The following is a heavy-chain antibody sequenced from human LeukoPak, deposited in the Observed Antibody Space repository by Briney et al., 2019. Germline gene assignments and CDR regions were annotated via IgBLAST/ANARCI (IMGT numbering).Heavy chain of an antibody. CDR1: GDSISAYY. Sequence: SETLSLTCTVSGDSISAYYWSWIRQPPGKGLEWIGYISYTGSTNYNPSLKSRVTMSVDTSNNQFSLKVSSVTAADTAVYYCARGGNSWYADYWGQGTLVTVSS. CDR2: ISYTGST. V-gene: IGHV4-59*01. CDR3: ARGGNSWYADY. J-gene: IGHJ4*02. D-gene: IGHD6-13*01.